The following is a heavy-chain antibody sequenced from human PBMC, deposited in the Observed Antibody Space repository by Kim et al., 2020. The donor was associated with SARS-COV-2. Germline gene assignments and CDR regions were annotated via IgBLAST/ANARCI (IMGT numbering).Heavy chain of an antibody. CDR1: GYTLTELS. J-gene: IGHJ4*02. CDR3: ATAITYYYDSSGYSDFDY. CDR2: FDPEDGET. Sequence: ASVKVSCKVSGYTLTELSMHWVRQAPGKGLEWMGGFDPEDGETIYAQKFQGRVTMTEDTSTDTAYMELSSLRSEDTAVYYCATAITYYYDSSGYSDFDYWVQGTLVTVSS. D-gene: IGHD3-22*01. V-gene: IGHV1-24*01.